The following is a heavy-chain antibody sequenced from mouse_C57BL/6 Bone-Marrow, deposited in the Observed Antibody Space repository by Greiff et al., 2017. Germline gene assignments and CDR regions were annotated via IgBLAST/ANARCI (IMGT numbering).Heavy chain of an antibody. CDR1: GYTFTSYW. D-gene: IGHD2-2*01. CDR3: AREYGYDDWDY. V-gene: IGHV1-59*01. CDR2: IDPSDSYT. J-gene: IGHJ2*01. Sequence: QVQLQQPGAELVRPGTSVKLSCTASGYTFTSYWMHWVKQRPGQGLEWIGVIDPSDSYTNYNQKFQGKATLTVDTSSSTAYMQLSSLTSEDAAVYYCAREYGYDDWDYWGQGTTLTVSS.